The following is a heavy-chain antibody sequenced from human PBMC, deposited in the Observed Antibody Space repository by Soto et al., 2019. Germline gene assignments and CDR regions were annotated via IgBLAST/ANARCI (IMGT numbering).Heavy chain of an antibody. CDR1: GGTFSSYA. D-gene: IGHD2-2*01. CDR2: IIPIFGTA. V-gene: IGHV1-69*12. Sequence: QVQLVQSGAEVKKPGSSVKVSCKASGGTFSSYAISWVRQAPGQGLEWMGGIIPIFGTANYAQKFQGRVTITADESTSKADMELSSLRSDDTAVYYCARGGYCIRPGCYQGGMDVWGQGTTGTVSS. CDR3: ARGGYCIRPGCYQGGMDV. J-gene: IGHJ6*02.